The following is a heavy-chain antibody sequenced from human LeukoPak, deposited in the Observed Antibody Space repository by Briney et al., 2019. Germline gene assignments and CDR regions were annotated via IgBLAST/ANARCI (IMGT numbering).Heavy chain of an antibody. D-gene: IGHD5-12*01. Sequence: ASVKVSCKASGYTFTSYYMHWVRQAPGQGLEWMGIINPSGGSTSYAQKFQGRVTMTRDTSTSTDYMELSSLRSEDTAVYYCASDSYSGWYYFDYWGQGTLVTVSS. V-gene: IGHV1-46*01. CDR1: GYTFTSYY. CDR2: INPSGGST. CDR3: ASDSYSGWYYFDY. J-gene: IGHJ4*02.